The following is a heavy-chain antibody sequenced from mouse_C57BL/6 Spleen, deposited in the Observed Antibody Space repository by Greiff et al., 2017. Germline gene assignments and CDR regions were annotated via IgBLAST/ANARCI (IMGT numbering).Heavy chain of an antibody. Sequence: QVQLQQSGPELVKPGASVKISCKASGYSFTSYYIHWVKQRPGQGLEWIGWIYPGSGNTKYNEKFKGKATLTADTSSSTAYMQLSSLTSEDSAVYYCARFHGYYAMDYWGQGTSVTVSS. CDR1: GYSFTSYY. V-gene: IGHV1-66*01. J-gene: IGHJ4*01. CDR3: ARFHGYYAMDY. CDR2: IYPGSGNT.